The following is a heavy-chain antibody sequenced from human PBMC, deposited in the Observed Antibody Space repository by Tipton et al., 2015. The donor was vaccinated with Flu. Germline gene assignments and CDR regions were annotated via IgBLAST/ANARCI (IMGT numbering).Heavy chain of an antibody. CDR3: VRLTYYYGSGTSDF. D-gene: IGHD3-10*01. Sequence: LRLSCSVSGDSIGSRYFWGWIRQPPGKGLEWIGSVSHSGSTYYNPSLKSRVTISIDTFKTQFSLRLSSVTAADTAVYYCVRLTYYYGSGTSDFWGQGTLVTVSS. V-gene: IGHV4-38-2*01. J-gene: IGHJ4*02. CDR1: GDSIGSRYF. CDR2: VSHSGST.